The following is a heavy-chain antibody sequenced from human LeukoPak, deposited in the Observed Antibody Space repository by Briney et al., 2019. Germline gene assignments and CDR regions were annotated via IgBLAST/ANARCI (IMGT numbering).Heavy chain of an antibody. D-gene: IGHD5-18*01. CDR1: GFTFSSYS. J-gene: IGHJ6*03. Sequence: GGSLRLSCAASGFTFSSYSMNWVRQAPGKGLEWVSSISSSSSYIYYADSVKGRFTISRDNAKNSLYLQMNSLRAEDTAVYYCARALDTAMASYYYYYYMDVWGKGTTVTVSS. CDR3: ARALDTAMASYYYYYYMDV. V-gene: IGHV3-21*01. CDR2: ISSSSSYI.